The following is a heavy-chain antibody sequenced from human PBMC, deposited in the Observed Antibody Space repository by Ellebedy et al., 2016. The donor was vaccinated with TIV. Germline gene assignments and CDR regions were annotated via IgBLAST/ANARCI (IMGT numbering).Heavy chain of an antibody. CDR1: GFTFRNYN. CDR2: ISSSGSTI. J-gene: IGHJ2*01. V-gene: IGHV3-48*04. CDR3: VREKMGQFNWYFDL. D-gene: IGHD5-24*01. Sequence: GESLKISCAGSGFTFRNYNMNWVRQAPGKGLEWVSYISSSGSTIYYADSVKGRFTISRDNAKNTLYLQMNSLRVDDTAVYYCVREKMGQFNWYFDLWGRGTLVTVSS.